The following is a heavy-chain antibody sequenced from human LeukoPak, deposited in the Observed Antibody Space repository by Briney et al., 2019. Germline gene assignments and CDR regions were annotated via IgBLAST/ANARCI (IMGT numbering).Heavy chain of an antibody. D-gene: IGHD5-12*01. CDR2: IYYSAST. CDR3: ARGRGRGWFDP. CDR1: VGSISSYY. V-gene: IGHV4-59*01. Sequence: ASETLSLTCTVSVGSISSYYWSWIRQPPRKGQEWIGYIYYSASTNYNPSLKSRVTISVDTSKNQFSLKLSSVTAADTAVYYCARGRGRGWFDPWGQGTLVTVSS. J-gene: IGHJ5*02.